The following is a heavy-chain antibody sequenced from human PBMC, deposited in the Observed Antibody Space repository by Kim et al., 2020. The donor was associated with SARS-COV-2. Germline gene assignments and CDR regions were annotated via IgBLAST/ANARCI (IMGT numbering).Heavy chain of an antibody. V-gene: IGHV4-59*08. CDR1: GDSISSYY. D-gene: IGHD3-10*01. CDR2: IYYSGST. Sequence: SETLSLTCSVSGDSISSYYWTWIRQTPGKGLQWIGYIYYSGSTSYNPSLKSRVNISLDASKKKFSLKLSSVTAADTAVYYCARLSGSYDEAFDIWGQGTIVTVSS. CDR3: ARLSGSYDEAFDI. J-gene: IGHJ3*02.